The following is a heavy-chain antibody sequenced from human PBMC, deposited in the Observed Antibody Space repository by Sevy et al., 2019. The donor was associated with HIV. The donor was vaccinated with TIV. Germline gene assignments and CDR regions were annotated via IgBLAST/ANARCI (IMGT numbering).Heavy chain of an antibody. CDR2: ISYSGST. J-gene: IGHJ4*02. CDR3: ARSRVITGTFDY. D-gene: IGHD1-20*01. V-gene: IGHV4-59*01. Sequence: SETLSLTCTVSGGSISGYYWSWIRQPPGKGLEWIGYISYSGSTNYNPSLKSRVTMSVDTSKNEFSLKLSSVTAADTAVYYCARSRVITGTFDYRGQGTLVTVSS. CDR1: GGSISGYY.